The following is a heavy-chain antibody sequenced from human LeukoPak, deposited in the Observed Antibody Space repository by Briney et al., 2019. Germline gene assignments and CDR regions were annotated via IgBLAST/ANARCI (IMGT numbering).Heavy chain of an antibody. CDR2: IIPIFGTA. CDR3: AREYNWNYPSLGY. D-gene: IGHD1-7*01. V-gene: IGHV1-69*05. CDR1: GGTFSSYA. J-gene: IGHJ4*02. Sequence: SVKVSCKASGGTFSSYAISWVRQAPGQGLEWMGGIIPIFGTANYAQKFQGRVTITTDESTSTAYMELSSLRSEDTAAYCCAREYNWNYPSLGYWGQGALVTVSS.